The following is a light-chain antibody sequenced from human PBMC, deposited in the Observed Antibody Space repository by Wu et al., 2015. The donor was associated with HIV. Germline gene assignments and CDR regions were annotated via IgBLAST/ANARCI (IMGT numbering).Light chain of an antibody. J-gene: IGKJ1*01. CDR2: GTF. V-gene: IGKV3-20*01. CDR1: QSISSDY. Sequence: EIVLTQSPGTLSLSPGEGATLSCRASQSISSDYLTWYQHKPGQAPRLLIYGTFRRASGIPDRFSGSGSGTDFTLTINRLEPEDFAVYYCQQFGYSPRTFGQGTQGGDQT. CDR3: QQFGYSPRT.